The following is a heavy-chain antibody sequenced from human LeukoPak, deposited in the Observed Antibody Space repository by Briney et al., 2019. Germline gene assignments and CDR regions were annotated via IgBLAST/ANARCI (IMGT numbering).Heavy chain of an antibody. D-gene: IGHD3-16*02. J-gene: IGHJ5*02. Sequence: GASVKVSCKASGGTFSSYAISWVRQAPGQGLEWMGGIIPIFGTANYAQKFQGRVTITTDESTSTAYMELSSLRSEDTAVYYCARDDNDYVWGSYRSWGQGTLVTVSS. CDR2: IIPIFGTA. CDR3: ARDDNDYVWGSYRS. CDR1: GGTFSSYA. V-gene: IGHV1-69*05.